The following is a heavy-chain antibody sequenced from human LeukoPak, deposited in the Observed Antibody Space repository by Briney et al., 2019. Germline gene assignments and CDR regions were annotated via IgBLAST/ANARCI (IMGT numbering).Heavy chain of an antibody. CDR1: GVTFISYG. V-gene: IGHV3-30*02. D-gene: IGHD1-26*01. J-gene: IGHJ3*02. CDR3: AKESGDHFEAFDI. Sequence: GASLRLSCAASGVTFISYGIHWVRQAPGKGLEWVAFIRYDGSNEHYADPVKGRFSISRDNSKNTVYLQMNSLRAEDTAVYYCAKESGDHFEAFDIWGQGTMVTVSS. CDR2: IRYDGSNE.